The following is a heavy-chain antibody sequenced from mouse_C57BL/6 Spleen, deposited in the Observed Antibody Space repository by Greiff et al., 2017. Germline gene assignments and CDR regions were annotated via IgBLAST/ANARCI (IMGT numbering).Heavy chain of an antibody. Sequence: VQLQQSVAELVRPGASVKLSCTASGFNIKNTYMHWVKQRPEQGLEWIGRIDPANGNTKYAPKFQGKATITADTSSNTAYLQLISLTSEDTAIFYCARGYGSSYDWFAYWGQGTLVTVSA. V-gene: IGHV14-3*01. CDR1: GFNIKNTY. J-gene: IGHJ3*01. D-gene: IGHD1-1*01. CDR3: ARGYGSSYDWFAY. CDR2: IDPANGNT.